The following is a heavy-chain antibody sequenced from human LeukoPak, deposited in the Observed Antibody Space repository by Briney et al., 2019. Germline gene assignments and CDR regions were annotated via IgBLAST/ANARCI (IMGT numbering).Heavy chain of an antibody. CDR3: ARSTGDYYDSMENAFDI. D-gene: IGHD3-22*01. CDR2: IYHSGST. V-gene: IGHV4-4*02. J-gene: IGHJ3*02. Sequence: SGTLSLTCGVSGGSISSSNWWSWVRQPPGKGLEWIGEIYHSGSTNYNPSLRSRVTISVDKSKNQFSLKLSSVTAADTAVYYCARSTGDYYDSMENAFDIWGQGTMVTVSS. CDR1: GGSISSSNW.